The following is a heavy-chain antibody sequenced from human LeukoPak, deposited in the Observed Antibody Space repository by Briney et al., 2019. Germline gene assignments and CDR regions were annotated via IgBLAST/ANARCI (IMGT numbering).Heavy chain of an antibody. J-gene: IGHJ4*02. CDR2: IYHSGST. V-gene: IGHV4-4*02. CDR1: GGSISSSNW. D-gene: IGHD6-19*01. Sequence: SGTLFLTCAVSGGSISSSNWWSWVRQPPGKGLEWIGEIYHSGSTNYNPSLKSRVTISVDKSKNQFSLKLSSVTAADTAVYYCAGVGSGWYEAQYWGQGTLVTVSS. CDR3: AGVGSGWYEAQY.